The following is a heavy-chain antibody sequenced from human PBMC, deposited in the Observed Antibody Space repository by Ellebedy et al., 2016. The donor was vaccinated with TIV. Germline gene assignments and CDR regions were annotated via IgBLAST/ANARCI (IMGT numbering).Heavy chain of an antibody. CDR2: INTNSGGT. CDR1: RYTFTDYH. Sequence: AASVKVSCKASRYTFTDYHMHWVRQAPGQGLEWMGWINTNSGGTNYAQNFHGWVTLTRDTSISTAYMELRNLRSDDTAVYYCARDLNGYNGPYMDVWGKGTTVTVSS. D-gene: IGHD5-18*01. J-gene: IGHJ6*03. CDR3: ARDLNGYNGPYMDV. V-gene: IGHV1-2*04.